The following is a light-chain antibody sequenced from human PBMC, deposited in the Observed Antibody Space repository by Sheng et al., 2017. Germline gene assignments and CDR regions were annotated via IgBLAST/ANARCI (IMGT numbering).Light chain of an antibody. J-gene: IGLJ3*02. CDR1: SSDIGGFNY. CDR2: DVI. Sequence: QSALTQPASMSGSPGQSITISCTGTSSDIGGFNYVSWYQQHPGKAPKLIIYDVINRPSGVSNRFSGSKSGNTASLTISGLQAEDEADYYCSSYTSRSSWLFGGGTKLTVL. CDR3: SSYTSRSSWL. V-gene: IGLV2-14*03.